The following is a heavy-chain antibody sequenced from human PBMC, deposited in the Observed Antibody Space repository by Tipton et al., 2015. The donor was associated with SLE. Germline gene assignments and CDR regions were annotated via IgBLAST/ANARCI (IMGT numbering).Heavy chain of an antibody. D-gene: IGHD5-12*01. Sequence: LRLSCTVSGGSISSSSYYWGWIRQPPGKGLEWIGSIYYSGSTYYNPSLKSRVTISVDTSKNQFSLKLSSVTAADTAVYYCAREDVSEGATNYFDYWGQGTLVTVSS. CDR3: AREDVSEGATNYFDY. CDR1: GGSISSSSYY. V-gene: IGHV4-39*07. J-gene: IGHJ4*02. CDR2: IYYSGST.